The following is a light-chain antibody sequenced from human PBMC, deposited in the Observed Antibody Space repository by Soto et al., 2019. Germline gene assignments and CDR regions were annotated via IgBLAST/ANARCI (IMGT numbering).Light chain of an antibody. CDR2: DAS. V-gene: IGKV1-5*01. Sequence: DIQITQSPSTLSASVGDRVTITCRASQSIRSWLAWYQRKPGKAPKLLIHDASTLESGVPSRFSGSGSGTEFTLTISSLLPEDFATYYCHQFNNPITFGQGTRLEIK. J-gene: IGKJ5*01. CDR3: HQFNNPIT. CDR1: QSIRSW.